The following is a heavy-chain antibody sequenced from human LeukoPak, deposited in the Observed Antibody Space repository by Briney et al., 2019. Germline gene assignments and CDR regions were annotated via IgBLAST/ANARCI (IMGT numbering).Heavy chain of an antibody. CDR1: GFSFSGHW. V-gene: IGHV3-74*01. J-gene: IGHJ4*02. Sequence: GGSLRLSCTASGFSFSGHWMHWARQLPGKGLVWVSRISPTGSTTSYADSVKGRFTVSRDNAKNTLYLQVNNLRAEDTAVYYCARGPNSNWSGLDFWGQGVLVTVSS. D-gene: IGHD6-6*01. CDR2: ISPTGSTT. CDR3: ARGPNSNWSGLDF.